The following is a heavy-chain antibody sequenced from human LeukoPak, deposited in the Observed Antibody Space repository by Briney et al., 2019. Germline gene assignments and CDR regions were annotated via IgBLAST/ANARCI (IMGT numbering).Heavy chain of an antibody. J-gene: IGHJ4*02. V-gene: IGHV1-69*04. CDR2: IIPILGIA. Sequence: ASVTVSCKASGGTFSSYAISWVRQAPGQGLEWMGRIIPILGIANYAQKFQGRVTITADKSTSTAYMELSSLRSEDTAVYYCARAYVDTAMDFDYWGQGTLVTVSS. CDR3: ARAYVDTAMDFDY. D-gene: IGHD5-18*01. CDR1: GGTFSSYA.